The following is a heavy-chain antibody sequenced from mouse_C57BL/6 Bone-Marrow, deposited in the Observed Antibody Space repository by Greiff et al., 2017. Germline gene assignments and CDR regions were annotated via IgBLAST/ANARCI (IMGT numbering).Heavy chain of an antibody. V-gene: IGHV1-64*01. CDR3: ARSGTTVVARDFDY. J-gene: IGHJ2*01. D-gene: IGHD1-1*01. CDR2: IHPNSGST. CDR1: GYTFTSYW. Sequence: QVQLQHPGAELVKPGASVKLSCKASGYTFTSYWMHWVKQRPGQGLEWIGMIHPNSGSTNYNEKFKSKATLTVDKSSSTAYMQLSSLTSEDSAVYYCARSGTTVVARDFDYWGQGTTLTVSS.